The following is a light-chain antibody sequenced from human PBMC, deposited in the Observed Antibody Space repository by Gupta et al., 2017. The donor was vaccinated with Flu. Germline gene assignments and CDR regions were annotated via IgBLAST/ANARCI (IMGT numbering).Light chain of an antibody. CDR1: QSVSTN. J-gene: IGKJ2*01. CDR3: QQYNNWPPFN. Sequence: EIVMTQSPATLSVSPGERATLSCRASQSVSTNLAWYQHKPGQAPRLVISDASTRATGIPARFSGSGSGTEFTLTISSLQSEDFAVYYCQQYNNWPPFNFGQGTKLEIK. V-gene: IGKV3-15*01. CDR2: DAS.